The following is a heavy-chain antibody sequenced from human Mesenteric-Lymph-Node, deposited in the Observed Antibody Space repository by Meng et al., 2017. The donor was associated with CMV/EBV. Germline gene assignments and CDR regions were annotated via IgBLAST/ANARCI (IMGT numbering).Heavy chain of an antibody. CDR2: ISSSGSDI. D-gene: IGHD6-13*01. J-gene: IGHJ4*02. Sequence: GESLKISCAASGFTFSDHYMSWIRQAPGKGLEWVSCISSSGSDIYYADSVKGRFTISRDSAKNLLYLQMNSLRGEDSAVYYCARAYSSSFWYFDYWGQGTLVTVSS. CDR1: GFTFSDHY. CDR3: ARAYSSSFWYFDY. V-gene: IGHV3-11*01.